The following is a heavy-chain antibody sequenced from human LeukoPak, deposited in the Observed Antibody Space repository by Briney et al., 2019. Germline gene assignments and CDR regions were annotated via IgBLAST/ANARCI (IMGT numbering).Heavy chain of an antibody. D-gene: IGHD6-13*01. CDR3: ARAVYSSSWDYYYYYGMDV. CDR1: GGTFSSYA. V-gene: IGHV1-69*13. CDR2: IIPIFGTA. Sequence: SVKVSCKGSGGTFSSYAISWVRQAPGQGLEWMGGIIPIFGTANYAQKFQGRVTITVDESTSTAYMELSSLRSEDTAVYYCARAVYSSSWDYYYYYGMDVWGQGTTVTVSS. J-gene: IGHJ6*02.